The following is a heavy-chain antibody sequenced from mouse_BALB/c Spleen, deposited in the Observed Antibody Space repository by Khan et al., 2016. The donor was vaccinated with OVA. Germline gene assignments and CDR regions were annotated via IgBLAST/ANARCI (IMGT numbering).Heavy chain of an antibody. J-gene: IGHJ4*01. CDR1: GYTFTNYG. D-gene: IGHD2-2*01. CDR3: ASVLWLRPYYYAMDY. CDR2: IDTYTGEP. Sequence: QIQLVQSGPELKKPGETVKISCKASGYTFTNYGMNWVKQAPGKDLKWMGWIDTYTGEPTYADDFKGRFAFSLDTSATTAYLQINNLKNEDTTTYICASVLWLRPYYYAMDYWGQGTSVTVSS. V-gene: IGHV9-3-1*01.